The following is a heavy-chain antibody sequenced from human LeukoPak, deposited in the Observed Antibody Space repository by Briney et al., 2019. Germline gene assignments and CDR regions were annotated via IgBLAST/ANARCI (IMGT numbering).Heavy chain of an antibody. CDR2: MNPNSGNT. D-gene: IGHD3-3*01. CDR3: ARRRHSYYDFWSGYLDMDV. CDR1: GYTFTSYD. V-gene: IGHV1-8*01. J-gene: IGHJ6*03. Sequence: ASVKVSCKASGYTFTSYDINGVRQATGQGLEWMGWMNPNSGNTGYAQKFQGRATMTRSTSISTAYMELSSLRSEDTAVYYCARRRHSYYDFWSGYLDMDVWGKGTTVTVSS.